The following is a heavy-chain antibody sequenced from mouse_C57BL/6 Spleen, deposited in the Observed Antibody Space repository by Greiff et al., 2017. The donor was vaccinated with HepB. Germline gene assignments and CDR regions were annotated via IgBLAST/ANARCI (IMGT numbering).Heavy chain of an antibody. J-gene: IGHJ2*01. Sequence: SGPELVKPGASVKMSCKASGYTFTDYNMHWVKQSHGKSLEWIGYINPNNGGNSYNQKFKGKATLTVNKSSSTAYMELRSLTSEDSAVYYCARIVEPVDYWGQGTTLTVSS. CDR3: ARIVEPVDY. CDR1: GYTFTDYN. CDR2: INPNNGGN. D-gene: IGHD2-12*01. V-gene: IGHV1-22*01.